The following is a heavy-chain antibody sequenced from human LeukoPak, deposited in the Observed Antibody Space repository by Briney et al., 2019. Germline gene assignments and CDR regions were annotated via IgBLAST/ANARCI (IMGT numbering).Heavy chain of an antibody. Sequence: PSETLSLTCAVYGGSFSGYYWSWIRQPPGKGLEWIGEINHSGSTNYNPSLKSRVTISVDTSKNQFSLKLSSVTAADTAVYYCARRKTGTDYGGNSVWYFDLWGRGTLVTVSS. CDR2: INHSGST. CDR3: ARRKTGTDYGGNSVWYFDL. CDR1: GGSFSGYY. D-gene: IGHD4-23*01. V-gene: IGHV4-34*01. J-gene: IGHJ2*01.